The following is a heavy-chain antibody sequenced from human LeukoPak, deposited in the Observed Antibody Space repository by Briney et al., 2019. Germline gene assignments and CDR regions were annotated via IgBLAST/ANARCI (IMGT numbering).Heavy chain of an antibody. Sequence: GGSLRLSCAASGFTFSSYAMSWVRQAPGKGLEWVSAISGSGGSTYYADSVKGRFTISRDNAKNSLYLQMSSLRAEDTAVYYCARTKEMASISYFDSWGQGTLVTVSS. CDR2: ISGSGGST. D-gene: IGHD5-24*01. V-gene: IGHV3-23*01. CDR1: GFTFSSYA. J-gene: IGHJ4*02. CDR3: ARTKEMASISYFDS.